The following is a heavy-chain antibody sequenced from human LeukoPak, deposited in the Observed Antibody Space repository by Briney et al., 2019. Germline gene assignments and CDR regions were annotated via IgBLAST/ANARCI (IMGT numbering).Heavy chain of an antibody. CDR2: ISNSGSSK. CDR3: ARARVPGELNY. Sequence: PGGSLRLSCAASGFTFSSCEMNWVRQAPGKGLEWLSYISNSGSSKYYADSVRGRFTISRDNAKNSLYLQMNSLRAEDTAVYHCARARVPGELNYWGQGTLVTVSS. D-gene: IGHD3-10*01. V-gene: IGHV3-48*03. J-gene: IGHJ4*02. CDR1: GFTFSSCE.